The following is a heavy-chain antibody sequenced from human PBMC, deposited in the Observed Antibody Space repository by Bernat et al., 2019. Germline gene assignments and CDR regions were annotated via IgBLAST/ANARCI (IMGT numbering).Heavy chain of an antibody. J-gene: IGHJ4*02. CDR3: ARAYSSGWYRYDY. CDR1: GYTFTGHY. Sequence: QVQLVQSGAEVKKSGASVKVSCKASGYTFTGHYMHWVRQAPGQGLEWMGWINPNSGGTNYAQKFQGRVTMTRDTSISTADMELSRLRSDDTAVYYCARAYSSGWYRYDYWGQGTLVTVSS. D-gene: IGHD6-19*01. V-gene: IGHV1-2*02. CDR2: INPNSGGT.